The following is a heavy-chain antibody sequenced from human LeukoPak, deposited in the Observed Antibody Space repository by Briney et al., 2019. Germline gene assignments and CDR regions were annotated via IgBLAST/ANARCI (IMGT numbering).Heavy chain of an antibody. CDR1: GFTFSSYS. Sequence: GGSLRLSCAASGFTFSSYSMNWVRQAPGKGLEWVSSISSSSSYIYYADSVRGRFTISRDNAKNSLYLQMNGLRADDTATYYCARGATDTTRWFDPWGQGTLVTVSS. CDR3: ARGATDTTRWFDP. CDR2: ISSSSSYI. V-gene: IGHV3-21*01. J-gene: IGHJ5*02. D-gene: IGHD1-7*01.